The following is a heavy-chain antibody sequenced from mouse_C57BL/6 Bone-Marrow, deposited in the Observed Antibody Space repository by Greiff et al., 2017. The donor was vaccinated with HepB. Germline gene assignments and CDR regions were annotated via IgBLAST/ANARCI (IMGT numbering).Heavy chain of an antibody. CDR2: IPPNSGST. J-gene: IGHJ1*03. Sequence: QVQLQQPGAELVKPGASVKLSCKASGYTFTSYWMHWVKQRPGQGLEWIGMIPPNSGSTNYNEKFKRKATLTVDKSSSTAYMQLSSLTSEDSAVYYCARLPYYGSRPNVWGTGTTVTVSS. D-gene: IGHD1-1*01. CDR1: GYTFTSYW. V-gene: IGHV1-64*01. CDR3: ARLPYYGSRPNV.